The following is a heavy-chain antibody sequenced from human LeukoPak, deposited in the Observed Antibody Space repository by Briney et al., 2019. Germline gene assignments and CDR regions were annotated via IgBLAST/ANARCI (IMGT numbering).Heavy chain of an antibody. CDR2: IHYRGST. V-gene: IGHV4-59*01. CDR1: GGSINTYS. J-gene: IGHJ4*02. CDR3: ARGLYDSSGYLDS. D-gene: IGHD3-22*01. Sequence: SETLSLTCTVSGGSINTYSWSWIRQPPGKGLEWIGYIHYRGSTYYNPSLKSRVTISVDTSNNQFSLKLSSVTAADTAVYYCARGLYDSSGYLDSWGQGTLVTVSS.